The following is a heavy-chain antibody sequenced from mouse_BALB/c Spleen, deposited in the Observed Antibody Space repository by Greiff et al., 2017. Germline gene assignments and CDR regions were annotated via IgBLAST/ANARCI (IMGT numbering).Heavy chain of an antibody. CDR1: GFTFSSYA. J-gene: IGHJ3*01. CDR3: ARDRKGAWFAY. CDR2: ISSGGSYT. Sequence: EVQGVESGGGLVKPGGSLKLSCAASGFTFSSYAMSWVRQSPEKRLEWVAEISSGGSYTYYPDTVTGRFTISRDNAKNTLYLEMSSLRSEDTAMYYCARDRKGAWFAYWGQGTLVTVSA. V-gene: IGHV5-9-4*01.